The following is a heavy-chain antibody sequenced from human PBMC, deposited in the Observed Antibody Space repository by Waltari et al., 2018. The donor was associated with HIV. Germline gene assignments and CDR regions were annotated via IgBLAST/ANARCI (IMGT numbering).Heavy chain of an antibody. D-gene: IGHD3-22*01. CDR1: GYTFTGYY. CDR2: INPNSGGT. Sequence: QVQLVQSGAEVKKPGASVQVACKASGYTFTGYYMHWVRPAPGQGLEWMGWINPNSGGTNYAQKFQGRVTMTRDTSISTAYMELSRLRSDDTAVYYCARSLPDYYDSSGYYYFDYWGQGTLVTVSS. V-gene: IGHV1-2*02. CDR3: ARSLPDYYDSSGYYYFDY. J-gene: IGHJ4*02.